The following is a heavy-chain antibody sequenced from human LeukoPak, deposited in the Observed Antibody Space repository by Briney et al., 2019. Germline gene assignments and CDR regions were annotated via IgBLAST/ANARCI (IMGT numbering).Heavy chain of an antibody. V-gene: IGHV5-10-1*01. J-gene: IGHJ5*02. Sequence: GESLKISCKGSGYSFTSYWISWVRQMPGKGLEWMGRIDPSDSYTNYSPSFQGHATISADKSISTAYLQWSSLKASDTAVYYCARGRLQWFDPWGQGTLVTVSS. CDR2: IDPSDSYT. D-gene: IGHD5-24*01. CDR1: GYSFTSYW. CDR3: ARGRLQWFDP.